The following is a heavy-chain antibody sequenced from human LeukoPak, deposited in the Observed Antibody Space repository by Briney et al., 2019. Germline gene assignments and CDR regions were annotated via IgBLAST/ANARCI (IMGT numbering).Heavy chain of an antibody. V-gene: IGHV3-7*01. D-gene: IGHD3-3*01. CDR3: ARDHDFWSGYYLDY. CDR2: IKQDGSEK. J-gene: IGHJ4*02. CDR1: GFTFSSYR. Sequence: GGSLRLSCAASGFTFSSYRMSWVRQAPGKGLEWVANIKQDGSEKYYVDSVKGRFTISRDNAKNSLYLQMNSLRAEDTAVYYCARDHDFWSGYYLDYWGQGTLVTVSS.